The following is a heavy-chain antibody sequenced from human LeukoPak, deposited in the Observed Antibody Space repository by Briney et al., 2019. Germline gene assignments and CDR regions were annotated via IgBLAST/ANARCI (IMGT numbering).Heavy chain of an antibody. CDR3: ARGDYYDSSGYPATNWFDP. V-gene: IGHV4-59*01. J-gene: IGHJ5*02. CDR2: IYYSGST. Sequence: SETLSLTCTVSGGSLSSYYWSWIRQPPGKGLEWIGYIYYSGSTNYNPSLKSRVTISVDTSKNQFSLKLSSVTAADTAVYYCARGDYYDSSGYPATNWFDPWGQGTLVTVSS. D-gene: IGHD3-22*01. CDR1: GGSLSSYY.